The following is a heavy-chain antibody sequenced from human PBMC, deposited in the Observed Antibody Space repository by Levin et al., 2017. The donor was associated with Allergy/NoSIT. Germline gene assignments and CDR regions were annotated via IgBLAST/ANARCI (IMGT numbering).Heavy chain of an antibody. CDR3: ARHEGGGNSGSWYFDL. CDR2: IYPGDSDT. Sequence: KVSCKGLGYTFTNYWIGWVRQMPGKGLEWMGIIYPGDSDTRYSPSFQGQITISADTSISPAFLQWSSLKASDTAMYYCARHEGGGNSGSWYFDLWGRGTLVTVSS. D-gene: IGHD4-23*01. J-gene: IGHJ2*01. CDR1: GYTFTNYW. V-gene: IGHV5-51*01.